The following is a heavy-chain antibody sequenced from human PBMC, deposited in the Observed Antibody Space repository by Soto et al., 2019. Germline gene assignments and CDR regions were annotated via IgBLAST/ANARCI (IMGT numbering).Heavy chain of an antibody. V-gene: IGHV3-23*01. CDR2: VSGSGDGT. CDR3: AKGGLGYFYMDV. D-gene: IGHD5-12*01. Sequence: PGGSLRLSCAASGFTFSTHAMTWVRQAPGKGLEWVSAVSGSGDGTNYADSVRGRFTISRDNSKNTLYLQMNSLSADDTAVYYCAKGGLGYFYMDVWGKGTTVPVSS. J-gene: IGHJ6*03. CDR1: GFTFSTHA.